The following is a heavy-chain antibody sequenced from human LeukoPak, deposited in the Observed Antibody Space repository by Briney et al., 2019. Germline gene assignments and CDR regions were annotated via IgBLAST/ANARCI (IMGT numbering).Heavy chain of an antibody. CDR1: GFTFGDYA. CDR2: IRSKGYGGTT. Sequence: PGRSLRLSCTASGFTFGDYAMTWFRQAPGKGLEWVGFIRSKGYGGTTEYAASVKGRFTISRDDSKSIAQLQMNSLKTEDTAVYYCSREDGGATDYWGQGTLVTVSS. J-gene: IGHJ4*02. CDR3: SREDGGATDY. D-gene: IGHD1-26*01. V-gene: IGHV3-49*03.